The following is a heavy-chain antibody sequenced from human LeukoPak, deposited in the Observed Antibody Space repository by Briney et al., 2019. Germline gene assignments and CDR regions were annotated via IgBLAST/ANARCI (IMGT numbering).Heavy chain of an antibody. J-gene: IGHJ5*02. CDR3: ARGYGDFNRGSWFDP. V-gene: IGHV4-4*07. Sequence: SETLSLTCTVSGGSISNYYWIWIRQPAGKGLEWIGRIFTDGSTNYNPSLKSRVTMSVDTSKNQISLRLSSVTAADTAVYYCARGYGDFNRGSWFDPWGQGTLVTVSS. CDR1: GGSISNYY. D-gene: IGHD4-17*01. CDR2: IFTDGST.